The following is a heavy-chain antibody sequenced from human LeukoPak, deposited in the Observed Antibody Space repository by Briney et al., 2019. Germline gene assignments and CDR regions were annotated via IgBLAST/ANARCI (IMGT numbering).Heavy chain of an antibody. CDR1: GGTFISYA. CDR3: ARDAHYYDSSGRESNAFDI. D-gene: IGHD3-22*01. Sequence: AASVTVSCKASGGTFISYAISWVRQAPGQGLEWMGGIIPIFGTANYAQKFQGRVTITADESTSTAYMELSSLRSEDTAVYYCARDAHYYDSSGRESNAFDIWGQGTMVTVSS. CDR2: IIPIFGTA. J-gene: IGHJ3*02. V-gene: IGHV1-69*13.